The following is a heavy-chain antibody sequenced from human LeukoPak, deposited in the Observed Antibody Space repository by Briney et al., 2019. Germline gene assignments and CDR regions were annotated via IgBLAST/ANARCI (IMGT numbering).Heavy chain of an antibody. CDR2: IWYDGSNK. CDR3: AKDFLGYCSGGSCYPGFFDY. CDR1: GFTFSSYG. J-gene: IGHJ4*01. Sequence: PGRSLRLSCAASGFTFSSYGTHWVRQAPGKGLEWVAVIWYDGSNKYYADSVKGRFTISRDNSKNTLYLQMNSLRAEDTAVYYCAKDFLGYCSGGSCYPGFFDYWGHGTLVTVSS. D-gene: IGHD2-15*01. V-gene: IGHV3-33*06.